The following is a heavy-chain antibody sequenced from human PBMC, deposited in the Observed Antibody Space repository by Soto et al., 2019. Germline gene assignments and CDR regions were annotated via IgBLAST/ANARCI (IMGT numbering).Heavy chain of an antibody. D-gene: IGHD6-19*01. CDR1: GFTFSSYA. J-gene: IGHJ4*02. V-gene: IGHV3-23*01. Sequence: GGSLRLSWAASGFTFSSYAMSWVRQAPGKWLEWVSAISGSGGSTYYADSVKGRFTISRDNSKNTLYLQMKSLRSEDTAVYYCAKPTKPGYSSGWYDYWRQGTLVTVSS. CDR2: ISGSGGST. CDR3: AKPTKPGYSSGWYDY.